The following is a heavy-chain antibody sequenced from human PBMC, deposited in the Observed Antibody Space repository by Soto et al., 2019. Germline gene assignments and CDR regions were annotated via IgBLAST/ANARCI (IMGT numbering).Heavy chain of an antibody. CDR3: ARSGYSYGFSDPYMDV. D-gene: IGHD5-18*01. Sequence: PSETLSLTCTVSGGSISSYYWSWIRQPPGKGLEWIGYIYYSGSTNYNPSLKSRVTISVDTSKNQFSLKLSSVTAADTAVYYCARSGYSYGFSDPYMDVWGKGTTVTVSS. J-gene: IGHJ6*03. V-gene: IGHV4-59*01. CDR1: GGSISSYY. CDR2: IYYSGST.